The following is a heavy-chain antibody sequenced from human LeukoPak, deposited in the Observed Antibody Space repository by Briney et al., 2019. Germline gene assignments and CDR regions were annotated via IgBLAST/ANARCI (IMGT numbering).Heavy chain of an antibody. CDR2: ISNSGGTI. D-gene: IGHD2-21*02. CDR3: VLVATYYYYGMDV. V-gene: IGHV3-48*03. J-gene: IGHJ6*02. CDR1: GFTFSSYE. Sequence: GGSLRLSCAASGFTFSSYEMNWVRQAPGKGLEWVSYISNSGGTIYYADSVKGRFTISRDNAKSSLFLQMNGLRAEDTAVYYCVLVATYYYYGMDVWGQGTTVTVSS.